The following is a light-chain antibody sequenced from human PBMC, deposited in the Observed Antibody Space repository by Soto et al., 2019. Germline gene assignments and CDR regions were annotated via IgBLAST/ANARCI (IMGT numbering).Light chain of an antibody. V-gene: IGKV1-5*03. Sequence: DIQMTQSPSTLSASVGDRVTITCRASQSISSWLAWYQQKPGKAPKLLIYKPSTLESGVPSRFSGSTSGSDFTLTISSLQPDYFATYYCKQYNGYGSWTFGQGTKVESK. CDR1: QSISSW. CDR2: KPS. J-gene: IGKJ1*01. CDR3: KQYNGYGSWT.